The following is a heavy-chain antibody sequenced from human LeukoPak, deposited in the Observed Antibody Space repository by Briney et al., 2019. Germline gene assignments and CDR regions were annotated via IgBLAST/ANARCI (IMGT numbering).Heavy chain of an antibody. CDR1: GFTFSDYY. CDR3: ARDKGNNWFDP. V-gene: IGHV3-11*01. J-gene: IGHJ5*02. Sequence: GGSLRLSCAASGFTFSDYYMNWMRQAPGKGLEWVSYISDTGTNINYADSVKGRFTIARDNAKNSLFLQMNSLRAEDTAIYYCARDKGNNWFDPWGQGTLVTVSS. CDR2: ISDTGTNI.